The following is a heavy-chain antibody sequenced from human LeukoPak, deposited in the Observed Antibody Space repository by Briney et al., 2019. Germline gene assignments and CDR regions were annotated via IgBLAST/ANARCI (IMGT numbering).Heavy chain of an antibody. CDR1: GETFSGYY. Sequence: SETLSLSCVVYGETFSGYYWSRIRQPPGKGLEWLGEINHSGSTNYNPSLKSRVTITVDTSKNQFSLKLSSVTAADTAVYYCARGRVPAAIRHPGLDYWGQGTLVTVSS. V-gene: IGHV4-34*01. J-gene: IGHJ4*02. CDR3: ARGRVPAAIRHPGLDY. D-gene: IGHD2-2*01. CDR2: INHSGST.